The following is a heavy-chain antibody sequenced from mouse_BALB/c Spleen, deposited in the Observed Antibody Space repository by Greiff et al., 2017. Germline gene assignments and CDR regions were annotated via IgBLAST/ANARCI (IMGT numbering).Heavy chain of an antibody. CDR3: ARGGGSSVWYFDV. CDR1: GYAFSSYW. Sequence: QVQLQQSGAELVRPGSSVKISCKASGYAFSSYWMNWVKQRPGQGLEWIGQIYPGDGDTNYNGKFKGKATLTADKSSSTAYMQLSSLTSEDSAVYVCARGGGSSVWYFDVWGAGTTVTVSS. J-gene: IGHJ1*01. D-gene: IGHD1-1*01. V-gene: IGHV1-80*01. CDR2: IYPGDGDT.